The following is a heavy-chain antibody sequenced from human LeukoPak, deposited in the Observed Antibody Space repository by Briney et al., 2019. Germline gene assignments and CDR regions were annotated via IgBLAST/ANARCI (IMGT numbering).Heavy chain of an antibody. Sequence: ASVKVSFKASGYTFTSYYMHWVRQPPGQGLAWMGIINPSGGSTSYAQKFQGRVTMTRDTSTSTVYMERSSLRSEDTAVYYCARESLGDVLDFDYWGQGTLVTVSS. D-gene: IGHD3-3*02. CDR1: GYTFTSYY. J-gene: IGHJ4*02. CDR3: ARESLGDVLDFDY. V-gene: IGHV1-46*01. CDR2: INPSGGST.